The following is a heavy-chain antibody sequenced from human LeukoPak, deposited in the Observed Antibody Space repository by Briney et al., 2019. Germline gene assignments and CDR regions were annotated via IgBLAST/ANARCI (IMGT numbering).Heavy chain of an antibody. J-gene: IGHJ4*02. CDR3: GEIQSGNKFDY. CDR1: GFPFSDYW. V-gene: IGHV3-7*03. D-gene: IGHD5-12*01. CDR2: IKYDGNEE. Sequence: GGSLRLSCAASGFPFSDYWMSWMRQAPGKGLEWVANIKYDGNEEYYVDSVKGRFTISRDNSKNTLYLQMNRLRAEDTAVYYCGEIQSGNKFDYWGRGTQVTVSS.